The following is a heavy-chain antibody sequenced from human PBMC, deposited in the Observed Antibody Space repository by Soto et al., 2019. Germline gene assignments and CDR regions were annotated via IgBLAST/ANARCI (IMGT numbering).Heavy chain of an antibody. CDR2: IKCDGSEK. D-gene: IGHD3-22*01. CDR1: GFTFSSSW. J-gene: IGHJ6*02. Sequence: PGGSLRLSCAASGFTFSSSWMHWVCQAPEKGLEWVADIKCDGSEKYYVDSVKGRLTISRDNAKNSLYLQVNSLRAEDMTVYYCVRGRLPSRNYYDSSGYPAYYYYGMDVWGQGTTVTVSS. CDR3: VRGRLPSRNYYDSSGYPAYYYYGMDV. V-gene: IGHV3-7*03.